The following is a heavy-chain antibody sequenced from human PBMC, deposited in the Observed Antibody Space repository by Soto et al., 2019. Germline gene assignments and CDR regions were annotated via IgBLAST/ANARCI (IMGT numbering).Heavy chain of an antibody. CDR1: GGSISSYY. Sequence: QVQLQESGPGLVKPSETLSLTCTVSGGSISSYYWSWIRQPPGKGLEWIGYIYYSGSTNYNPSLKSRATISVDTSKNQCSLTLSSVTAADTAVYYCASTLVPAAMRSYYYYCMDVWGKGTTVTVSS. V-gene: IGHV4-59*08. J-gene: IGHJ6*03. D-gene: IGHD2-2*01. CDR2: IYYSGST. CDR3: ASTLVPAAMRSYYYYCMDV.